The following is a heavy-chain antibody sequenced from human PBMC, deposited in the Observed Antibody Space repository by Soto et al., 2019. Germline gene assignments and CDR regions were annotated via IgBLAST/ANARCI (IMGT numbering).Heavy chain of an antibody. V-gene: IGHV3-23*01. Sequence: EVQLLESGVGLVQPGGSLRLSCAASGFTFSSYALSWVRQAPGKGLEWVSAISGSGGSTYYADSVKGRFTIFRDNYKDTLYLQMNSLRAEDTAVSYWAKAVAVNTESFDFWCQGTLVTVSS. J-gene: IGHJ4*02. D-gene: IGHD4-17*01. CDR3: AKAVAVNTESFDF. CDR1: GFTFSSYA. CDR2: ISGSGGST.